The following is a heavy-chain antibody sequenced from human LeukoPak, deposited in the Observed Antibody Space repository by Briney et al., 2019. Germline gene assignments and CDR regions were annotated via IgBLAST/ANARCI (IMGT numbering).Heavy chain of an antibody. V-gene: IGHV4-59*08. J-gene: IGHJ4*02. D-gene: IGHD5-12*01. CDR2: VFQSGDT. CDR1: GGSTTNYY. CDR3: ARHPLRGGFDT. Sequence: SETLSLTCTVSGGSTTNYYWSWIRQPPGKGLEWIAYVFQSGDTRYNPSLKSRLTISLDTSKDRFSLTLISMTAADTALYYCARHPLRGGFDTWGQGVLVTVSS.